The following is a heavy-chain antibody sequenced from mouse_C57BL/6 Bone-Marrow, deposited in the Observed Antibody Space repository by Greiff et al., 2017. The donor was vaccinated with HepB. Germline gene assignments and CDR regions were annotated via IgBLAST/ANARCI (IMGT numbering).Heavy chain of an antibody. V-gene: IGHV1-22*01. CDR1: VYTFTDYN. CDR2: INPNNGGT. D-gene: IGHD1-1*01. CDR3: ARSLITTYLDY. J-gene: IGHJ2*01. Sequence: VQLQQSGPELVKPGASVKMSCKASVYTFTDYNMHWVKQSHGKSLEWIGYINPNNGGTSYNQKFKGKATLTVNKSSSTAYMELRSLTSEDSAVYYCARSLITTYLDYWGQGTTLTVSS.